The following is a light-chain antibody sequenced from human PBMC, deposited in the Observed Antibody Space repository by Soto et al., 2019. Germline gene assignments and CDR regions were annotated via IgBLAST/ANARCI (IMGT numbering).Light chain of an antibody. J-gene: IGKJ1*01. Sequence: EIVLTQSPVTLSVSPGERATFSCRTSQSISTTLAWYQQKPGQAPRLLIYGASTRATGVPARFSGSGSGTEFTLTIDSLQSEDFAVYYCQQYNNWPRTFGQGTKVDIK. V-gene: IGKV3-15*01. CDR1: QSISTT. CDR3: QQYNNWPRT. CDR2: GAS.